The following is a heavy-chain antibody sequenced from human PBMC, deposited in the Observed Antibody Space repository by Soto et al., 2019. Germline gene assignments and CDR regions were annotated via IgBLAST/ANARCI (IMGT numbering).Heavy chain of an antibody. Sequence: QLQLQESGPGLVKPSETLSLTCTVSGGSISSSSYYWGWIRQPPGKGLEWIGSIYYSGSTYYNPSLKSRVTISVDTSKNQFSLKLSSVNAADTSVYYCARHLGYDFWSGYPHYFDYWGQGTLVTVSS. J-gene: IGHJ4*02. D-gene: IGHD3-3*01. V-gene: IGHV4-39*01. CDR2: IYYSGST. CDR3: ARHLGYDFWSGYPHYFDY. CDR1: GGSISSSSYY.